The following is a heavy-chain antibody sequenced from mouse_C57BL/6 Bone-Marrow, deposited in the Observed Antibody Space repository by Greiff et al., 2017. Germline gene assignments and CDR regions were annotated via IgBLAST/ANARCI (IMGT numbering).Heavy chain of an antibody. Sequence: VQLQQPGAELVKPGASVKLSCKASGYTFTSYWMQWVKQRPGQGLEWIGEIDPSDSYTNSNQKFKGKATLTVDTSSSTAYMQLSSLTSEDSAVYYCAILYDYNAMDDWGQGTSVTVST. CDR1: GYTFTSYW. CDR2: IDPSDSYT. CDR3: AILYDYNAMDD. D-gene: IGHD1-1*01. J-gene: IGHJ4*01. V-gene: IGHV1-50*01.